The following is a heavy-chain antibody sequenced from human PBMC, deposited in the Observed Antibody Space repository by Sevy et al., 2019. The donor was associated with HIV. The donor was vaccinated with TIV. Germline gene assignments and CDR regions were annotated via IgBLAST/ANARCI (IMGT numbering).Heavy chain of an antibody. J-gene: IGHJ4*02. Sequence: GGSLRLSCAASGFTFSNYAMNLVRQAPGKGLEWVSAISGSGGNTYYADSVKGRFTISRDNSENTLYLQMNSLRAEDTAVYYCAKDLFVVIVPAAMGFDSWGQGTLVTVSS. CDR1: GFTFSNYA. CDR3: AKDLFVVIVPAAMGFDS. V-gene: IGHV3-23*01. CDR2: ISGSGGNT. D-gene: IGHD2-2*01.